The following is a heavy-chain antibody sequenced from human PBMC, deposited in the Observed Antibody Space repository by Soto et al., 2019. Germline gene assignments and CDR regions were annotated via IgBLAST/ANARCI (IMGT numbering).Heavy chain of an antibody. Sequence: QVQLQESGPGLVKPSQTLSLTCTVSGGSISSGDYYWSWVRQHPGKGLEWIGYRSYSGSTYYNPSLKSRVTIVVDTSRNQFSLRLSSVTAADTAVYYCAREGGLAYCGGDCLHNWFDPWGQGTLVTVSS. D-gene: IGHD2-21*02. V-gene: IGHV4-31*03. J-gene: IGHJ5*02. CDR3: AREGGLAYCGGDCLHNWFDP. CDR2: RSYSGST. CDR1: GGSISSGDYY.